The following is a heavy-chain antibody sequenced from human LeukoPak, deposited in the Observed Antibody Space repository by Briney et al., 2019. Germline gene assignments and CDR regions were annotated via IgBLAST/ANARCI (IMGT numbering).Heavy chain of an antibody. CDR1: GFTFSSYS. V-gene: IGHV3-21*01. D-gene: IGHD4-17*01. Sequence: GGSLRLSCAASGFTFSSYSMNWVRQAPGKGLEWVSSISSSSSYIYYADSVKGRFTISRDNAKNSLYLQMNSLRAEDTAVYYCARDTGDYGDSPLDYWGQGTLVTVSS. CDR2: ISSSSSYI. J-gene: IGHJ4*02. CDR3: ARDTGDYGDSPLDY.